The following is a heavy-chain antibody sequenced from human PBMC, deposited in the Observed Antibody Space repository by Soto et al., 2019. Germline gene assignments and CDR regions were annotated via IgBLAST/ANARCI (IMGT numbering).Heavy chain of an antibody. V-gene: IGHV4-31*03. CDR1: GGSISSGGYY. CDR2: NYYSGLT. D-gene: IGHD6-6*01. Sequence: QVQLQESGPGLVKPSQTLSLTCTVSGGSISSGGYYWTWIRQHPGKGLEWIGYNYYSGLTYYNPSLKSRVTITLSSSNNQYSLMLSSVTAADTAVYYAASSSSIAGIYSGMDVSGQGTTATVSS. J-gene: IGHJ6*01. CDR3: ASSSSIAGIYSGMDV.